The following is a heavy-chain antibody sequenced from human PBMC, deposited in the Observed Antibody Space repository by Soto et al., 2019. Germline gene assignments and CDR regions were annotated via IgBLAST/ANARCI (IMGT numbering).Heavy chain of an antibody. CDR1: GFIFSGSA. J-gene: IGHJ4*02. Sequence: EVQLVESGGGLVQPGGSLKLSCAASGFIFSGSAVHWVRQASGKGLEWVGRILSKAGNYATAYPASMKGRFTISRDDSENTAFLQMNSLTTEDTAVYYCIRVGSPYYYDYWGQGTLVAVAS. CDR2: ILSKAGNYAT. CDR3: IRVGSPYYYDY. V-gene: IGHV3-73*01.